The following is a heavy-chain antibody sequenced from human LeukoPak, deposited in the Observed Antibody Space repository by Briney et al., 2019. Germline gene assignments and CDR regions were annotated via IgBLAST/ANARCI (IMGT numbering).Heavy chain of an antibody. CDR3: ARDSSTGWYHDY. Sequence: GGSLRLSCAASGFTFSSYWMSWVRQAPGKGLEWVSVIYSGGNTYYADSVKGRFTISRDNWKNMLYLQMNSLRAEDTAVYYCARDSSTGWYHDYWGQGTLVTVSS. CDR1: GFTFSSYW. D-gene: IGHD6-19*01. V-gene: IGHV3-66*01. CDR2: IYSGGNT. J-gene: IGHJ4*02.